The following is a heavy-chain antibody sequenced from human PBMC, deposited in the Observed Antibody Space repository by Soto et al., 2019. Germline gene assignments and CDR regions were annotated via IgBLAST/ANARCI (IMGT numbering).Heavy chain of an antibody. CDR3: ARGSGSYYSVEYEAFDI. Sequence: QVQLVQSGAEVKKPGASVKVSCKASGYTFTGYYMHWVRQAPGQGLEWMGWINPNSGGTNYAQKFQGWVTMTRDTSISTAYMELSRLRSDDTAVYYCARGSGSYYSVEYEAFDIWGQGTMVTVSS. V-gene: IGHV1-2*04. J-gene: IGHJ3*02. CDR1: GYTFTGYY. CDR2: INPNSGGT. D-gene: IGHD1-26*01.